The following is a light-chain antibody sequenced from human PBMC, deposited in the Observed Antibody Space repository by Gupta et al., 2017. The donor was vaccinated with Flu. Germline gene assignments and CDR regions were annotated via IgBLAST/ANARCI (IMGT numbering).Light chain of an antibody. Sequence: QSALTQPASVSGSPGQSITISCTGTSSDVGGYNYVSWYQQHPGKAPKLMIYEVSNRPSGVSSRFSGSKAGTTDSLTISGLQAEDEADYYCSSSTSSSTLVFGGGTKLTVL. J-gene: IGLJ3*02. CDR3: SSSTSSSTLV. V-gene: IGLV2-14*01. CDR2: EVS. CDR1: SSDVGGYNY.